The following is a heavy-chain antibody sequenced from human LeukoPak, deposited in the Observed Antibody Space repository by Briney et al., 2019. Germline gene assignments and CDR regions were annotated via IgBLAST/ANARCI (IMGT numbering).Heavy chain of an antibody. V-gene: IGHV4-34*01. Sequence: PSETLSLTCAVYGGSFSGYYWSWIRQPPGKGLEWIGEINHSGSTNYNPSLKSRVTISVDTSKNQFSLKLSSVTAADTAVYYCARVGPYYYGSGSYWNWFDPWGQGTLVTVSS. D-gene: IGHD3-10*01. CDR3: ARVGPYYYGSGSYWNWFDP. CDR2: INHSGST. J-gene: IGHJ5*02. CDR1: GGSFSGYY.